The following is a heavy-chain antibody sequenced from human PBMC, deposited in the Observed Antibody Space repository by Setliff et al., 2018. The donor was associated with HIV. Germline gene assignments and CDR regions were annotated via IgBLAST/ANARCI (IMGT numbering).Heavy chain of an antibody. CDR3: ARGGGYDSSGYYYYYYYYYMDV. CDR1: GGSFSGYY. CDR2: INHSGST. V-gene: IGHV4-34*01. D-gene: IGHD3-22*01. J-gene: IGHJ6*03. Sequence: KPSETLSLTCAVYGGSFSGYYWSWIRQPPGKGLEWIGEINHSGSTNYNPSLKSRVTISVDTSKNQFSLKLSSVTAADTAVYYCARGGGYDSSGYYYYYYYYYMDVWGKGTTVTVSS.